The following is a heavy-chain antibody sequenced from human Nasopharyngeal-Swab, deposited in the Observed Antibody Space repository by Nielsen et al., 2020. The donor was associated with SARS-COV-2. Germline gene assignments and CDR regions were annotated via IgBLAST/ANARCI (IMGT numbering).Heavy chain of an antibody. CDR2: FDPEDGET. D-gene: IGHD1-14*01. J-gene: IGHJ3*02. CDR1: GYTLTELS. Sequence: ASVKVSCKVSGYTLTELSMHWVRQAPGKGLEWMGGFDPEDGETIYAQKFQGRVTITADKSTSTAYMELSSLRSEDTAVYYCASGITGAAFVIWGQGTMVTFSS. CDR3: ASGITGAAFVI. V-gene: IGHV1-24*01.